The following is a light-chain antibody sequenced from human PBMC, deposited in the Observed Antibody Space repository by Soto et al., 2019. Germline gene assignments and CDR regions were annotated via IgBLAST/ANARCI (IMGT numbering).Light chain of an antibody. V-gene: IGKV3-20*01. CDR1: QSVSSSY. CDR3: QQYGSPPLN. Sequence: EIVLTQSPGTLSLSPGERATLSCRASQSVSSSYLAWYQQKPGQAPRLLIYGASSRATGIPDRFSGSGSGTDFTLSITRLEPEDFAVYYCQQYGSPPLNFGGGTKVEIK. J-gene: IGKJ4*01. CDR2: GAS.